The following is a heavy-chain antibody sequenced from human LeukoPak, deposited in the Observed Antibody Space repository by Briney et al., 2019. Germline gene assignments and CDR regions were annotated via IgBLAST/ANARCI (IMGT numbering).Heavy chain of an antibody. V-gene: IGHV1-18*01. CDR1: GYTFTSYG. CDR3: ARNGSSAYDY. CDR2: ISAYNGYA. D-gene: IGHD3-22*01. Sequence: ASVKVSCKASGYTFTSYGISWVRQAPGQGLEWMGWISAYNGYAKYAQNVQGRVTMTTDTSTSTAYMDLRSLRSDDTAVYYCARNGSSAYDYWGQRTPVTLSS. J-gene: IGHJ4*02.